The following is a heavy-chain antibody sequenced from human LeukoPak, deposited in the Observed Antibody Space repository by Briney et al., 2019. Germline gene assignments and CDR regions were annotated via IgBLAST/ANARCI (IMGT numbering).Heavy chain of an antibody. CDR2: LSLGEVA. CDR1: GGSISSDY. CDR3: VRVFTASGGAFDV. V-gene: IGHV4-59*13. Sequence: SETLSLTCTISGGSISSDYWSWIRQPPGKGLEWIGYLSLGEVAFYNPSLESRLTTSVDTSKNQFSLNLTSVTAADTAMYYCVRVFTASGGAFDVWGQGTMVTVSS. D-gene: IGHD2-21*02. J-gene: IGHJ3*01.